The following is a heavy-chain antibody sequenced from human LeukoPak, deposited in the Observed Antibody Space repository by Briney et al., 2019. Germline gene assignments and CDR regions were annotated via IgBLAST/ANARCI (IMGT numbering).Heavy chain of an antibody. V-gene: IGHV4-34*01. CDR1: GGSFSGYY. J-gene: IGHJ3*02. CDR2: INHSGST. D-gene: IGHD2-21*02. CDR3: ARASFGCGGDCPWGAFDI. Sequence: SETLSLTCAVYGGSFSGYYWSWIRQPPGKGLEWIGEINHSGSTNYNPSLKSRVTISVDTSKNQFSLKLSSVTAEDTAVYYCARASFGCGGDCPWGAFDIWGQGTMVTVSS.